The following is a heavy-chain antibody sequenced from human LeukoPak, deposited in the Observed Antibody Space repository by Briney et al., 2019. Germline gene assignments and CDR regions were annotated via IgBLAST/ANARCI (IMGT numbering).Heavy chain of an antibody. V-gene: IGHV4-39*01. CDR2: TSYSGST. Sequence: SETLPLTCTVSGDSISTSSYYWGWIRRPPGKGLEWIGSTSYSGSTYYNPSLKSRVTISVDTSKNQFSLRLSSVTATDTAVYYCARIGRGYDFWSGDYYYYYMDVWGKGTTVTVSS. CDR1: GDSISTSSYY. CDR3: ARIGRGYDFWSGDYYYYYMDV. D-gene: IGHD3-3*01. J-gene: IGHJ6*03.